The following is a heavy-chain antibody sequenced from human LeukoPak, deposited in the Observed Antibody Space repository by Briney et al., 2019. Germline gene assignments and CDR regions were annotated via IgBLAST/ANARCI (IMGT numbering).Heavy chain of an antibody. CDR3: ARDSPRPYCSGGSCYYFDY. D-gene: IGHD2-15*01. J-gene: IGHJ4*02. V-gene: IGHV1-8*01. CDR2: MNPNSGNT. Sequence: GASVKVSCKASGYTFTSYDINWVRQATGQGLEWMGWMNPNSGNTGYAQKFQGRVTMTRNSSITTAYMELSSLRSDDTAVYYCARDSPRPYCSGGSCYYFDYWGQGTLVTVSS. CDR1: GYTFTSYD.